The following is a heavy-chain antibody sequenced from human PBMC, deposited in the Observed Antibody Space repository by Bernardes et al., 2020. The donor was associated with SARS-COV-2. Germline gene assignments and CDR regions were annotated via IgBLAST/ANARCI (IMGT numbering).Heavy chain of an antibody. CDR1: GFSLSTSGMC. CDR2: IHWDDDK. J-gene: IGHJ3*02. Sequence: SGPTLVKPTETLTLTCTFSGFSLSTSGMCVSWVRQPPGKALEWLALIHWDDDKYYSTSLKTRLTISKDTSKNQVVLTMTNMDPVDTATYYCARRPGTNDAFDIWGQGTMVTVSS. CDR3: ARRPGTNDAFDI. D-gene: IGHD4-17*01. V-gene: IGHV2-70*20.